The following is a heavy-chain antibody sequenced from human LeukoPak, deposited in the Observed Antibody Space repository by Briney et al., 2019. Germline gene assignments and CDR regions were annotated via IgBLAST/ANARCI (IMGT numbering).Heavy chain of an antibody. CDR2: IKQDGSEK. V-gene: IGHV3-7*01. J-gene: IGHJ4*02. D-gene: IGHD3-3*01. CDR3: ARDATTYDFWSGYYSSYFDY. CDR1: GFIFSDHY. Sequence: GGSLRLSCAASGFIFSDHYMDWVRQAPGKGLEWVANIKQDGSEKYYVDSVKGRFTISRDNAKNSLYLQMNSLRAEDTAVYYCARDATTYDFWSGYYSSYFDYWGQGTLVTVSS.